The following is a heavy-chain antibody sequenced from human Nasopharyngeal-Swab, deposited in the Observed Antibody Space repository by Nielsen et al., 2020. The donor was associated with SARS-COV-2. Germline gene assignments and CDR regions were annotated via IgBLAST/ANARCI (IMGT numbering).Heavy chain of an antibody. Sequence: GESLKISCAAFGFTLSDYAMHWVRQAPGKGLEWVALFSYDGSKRYFADSMKGRFSISRDNIKNMLYLQMDSLRPGDTAVYYCAKDHFYDSGSYDRLYFDFWGQGTLVTVSS. V-gene: IGHV3-30*18. CDR1: GFTLSDYA. CDR3: AKDHFYDSGSYDRLYFDF. CDR2: FSYDGSKR. J-gene: IGHJ4*02. D-gene: IGHD3-10*01.